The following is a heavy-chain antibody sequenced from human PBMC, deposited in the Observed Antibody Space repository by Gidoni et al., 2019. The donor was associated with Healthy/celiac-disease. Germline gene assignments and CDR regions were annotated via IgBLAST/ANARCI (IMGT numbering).Heavy chain of an antibody. CDR3: AKDEARSSSDFDY. Sequence: EVQLLESGGGLVQTGGSLSLCCAASGFTFSSYAMSWVRPAPGKGLEWCSAISGSGGSTYYADSVKGRFTISRDNSKNTLYLQMNSLRAEDTAVYYCAKDEARSSSDFDYWGQGTLVTVSS. CDR1: GFTFSSYA. J-gene: IGHJ4*02. CDR2: ISGSGGST. D-gene: IGHD6-13*01. V-gene: IGHV3-23*01.